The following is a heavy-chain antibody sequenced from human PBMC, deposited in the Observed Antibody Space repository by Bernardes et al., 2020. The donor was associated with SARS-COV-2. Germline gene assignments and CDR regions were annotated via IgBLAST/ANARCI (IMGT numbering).Heavy chain of an antibody. CDR2: MNPNSDDR. Sequence: ASVKVSCKASGYILTNYDINWVRQATGQGLEWMGWMNPNSDDRGYAQKFRTRFTMTRDTATSTAYMELSGLGSDDTAVYYCARGSYNSYYYGLDVWGQGTTVTVSS. D-gene: IGHD2-2*02. CDR1: GYILTNYD. J-gene: IGHJ6*02. V-gene: IGHV1-8*01. CDR3: ARGSYNSYYYGLDV.